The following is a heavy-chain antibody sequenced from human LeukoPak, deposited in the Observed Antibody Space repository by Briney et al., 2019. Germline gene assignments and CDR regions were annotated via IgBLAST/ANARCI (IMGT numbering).Heavy chain of an antibody. CDR3: ARDDTARKTIFSRKGYMDV. CDR1: GGSFSGYY. D-gene: IGHD3-9*01. Sequence: WETLSLTCAVYGGSFSGYYWSWIRQPPGKGLEWIGEINHSGSTNYNPSLKSRVTISVDTSKNQFSLKLSSVTAADTAVYYCARDDTARKTIFSRKGYMDVWGKGTTVTVSS. V-gene: IGHV4-34*01. CDR2: INHSGST. J-gene: IGHJ6*03.